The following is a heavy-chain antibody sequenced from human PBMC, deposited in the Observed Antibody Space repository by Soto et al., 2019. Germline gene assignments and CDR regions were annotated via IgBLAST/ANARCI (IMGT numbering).Heavy chain of an antibody. CDR3: AREGDGDGYNSGWFDP. CDR2: ISSSSRTI. CDR1: GFTFSSNS. D-gene: IGHD5-12*01. V-gene: IGHV3-48*01. Sequence: EVQLVESGGGLVQPGGSLRLSCAASGFTFSSNSMNWVRQAPGKGLEWVSYISSSSRTIYYADSVKGRFTISRDNAKNSLYLQMNSLRAEDTAVYYGAREGDGDGYNSGWFDPWGQGTLVTVSS. J-gene: IGHJ5*02.